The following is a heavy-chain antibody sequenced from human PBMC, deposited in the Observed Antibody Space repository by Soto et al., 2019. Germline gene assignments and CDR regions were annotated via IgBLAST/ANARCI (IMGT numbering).Heavy chain of an antibody. V-gene: IGHV1-24*01. J-gene: IGHJ4*02. D-gene: IGHD2-2*02. Sequence: ASVKVSCKVSGYTLTELSMHWVRQAPGKGLEWMGGFDPEDGETIYAQKFQGRVTMTEDTSTDTAYMELSSLISEDTAVHYWATTHCSSTSCYTGGHDDGGQGTLVTVSS. CDR2: FDPEDGET. CDR3: ATTHCSSTSCYTGGHDD. CDR1: GYTLTELS.